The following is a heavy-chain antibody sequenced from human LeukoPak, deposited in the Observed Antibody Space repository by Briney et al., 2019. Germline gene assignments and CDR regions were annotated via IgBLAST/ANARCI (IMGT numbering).Heavy chain of an antibody. J-gene: IGHJ4*02. V-gene: IGHV3-43D*04. CDR1: GFTFDDYA. CDR2: ISWDGGST. CDR3: AKSRSRSGWYYFDY. D-gene: IGHD6-19*01. Sequence: PGGSLRLSCAASGFTFDDYAMHWVRQAPGKGLEWVSLISWDGGSTYYADSVKGRFTISRDNSKNSLYLQMNSLRAEDTALYYCAKSRSRSGWYYFDYWGQGTLVTVSS.